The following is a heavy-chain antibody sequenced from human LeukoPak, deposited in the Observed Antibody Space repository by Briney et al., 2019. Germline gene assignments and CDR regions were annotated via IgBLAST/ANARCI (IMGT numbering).Heavy chain of an antibody. J-gene: IGHJ4*02. CDR3: ARDRPLNDFDSSGIPDY. D-gene: IGHD3-22*01. V-gene: IGHV1-2*02. Sequence: GASVKVSCKASGGTFSSYAISWVRQAPGQGLEWMGWINPNSGGTNYAQKFQGRVTMTRDTSISTAYMELSRLRSDDTAVYYCARDRPLNDFDSSGIPDYWGQGTLVTVSS. CDR1: GGTFSSYA. CDR2: INPNSGGT.